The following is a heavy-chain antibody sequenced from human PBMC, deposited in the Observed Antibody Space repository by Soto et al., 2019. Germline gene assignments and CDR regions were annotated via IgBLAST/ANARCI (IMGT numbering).Heavy chain of an antibody. J-gene: IGHJ4*02. CDR3: AKGDSGYGPGLDFDY. CDR2: ISGSGGST. CDR1: GFTFSSYA. V-gene: IGHV3-23*01. Sequence: GGSLRLFCAASGFTFSSYAMSWVRQAPGKGLEWVSAISGSGGSTYYVDSVKGRFTISRDNSKNTLYLQMNSLRAEDTAVYYCAKGDSGYGPGLDFDYWGQGTLVTVSS. D-gene: IGHD5-12*01.